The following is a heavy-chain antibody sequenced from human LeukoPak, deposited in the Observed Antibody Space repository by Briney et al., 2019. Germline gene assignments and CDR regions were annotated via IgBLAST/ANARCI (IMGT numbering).Heavy chain of an antibody. V-gene: IGHV3-7*01. CDR3: ARAPRYCSGGSCRS. J-gene: IGHJ4*02. D-gene: IGHD2-15*01. CDR2: IKQDGSEK. CDR1: GFTFSSYW. Sequence: GGSLRLSCAASGFTFSSYWMSWVRQAPGKGLEWVANIKQDGSEKYYVDSVKGRFTISRDNAKNSLYLQMNSLRAEDTAVYYCARAPRYCSGGSCRSWGQGTLVTVSS.